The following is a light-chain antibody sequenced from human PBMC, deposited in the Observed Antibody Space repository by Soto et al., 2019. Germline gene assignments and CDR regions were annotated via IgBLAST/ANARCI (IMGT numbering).Light chain of an antibody. J-gene: IGKJ2*04. CDR1: QSVSTW. V-gene: IGKV1-5*03. CDR2: KAS. Sequence: DIQMTQSPSTLSASVGDRVTLTCRASQSVSTWLAWYQQKPGKAPKLLIYKASSLESGVPSRFSGGGSGTEFTLTINSLQPDDFATYYCQQYSTYCSFGQGTKLEIK. CDR3: QQYSTYCS.